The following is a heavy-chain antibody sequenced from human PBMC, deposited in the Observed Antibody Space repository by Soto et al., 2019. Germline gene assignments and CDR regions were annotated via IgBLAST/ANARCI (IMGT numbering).Heavy chain of an antibody. Sequence: PSETLSLTCTASGGSISSSSYYWGWIRQPPGKGLEWIGSIYYSGSTYYNPSLKSRVTISVDTSKNQFSLKLSSVTAADTAVYYCAKEDSDSVPYYPVSPGFDYCGPGTLVTVSS. V-gene: IGHV4-39*02. D-gene: IGHD3-22*01. J-gene: IGHJ4*02. CDR3: AKEDSDSVPYYPVSPGFDY. CDR2: IYYSGST. CDR1: GGSISSSSYY.